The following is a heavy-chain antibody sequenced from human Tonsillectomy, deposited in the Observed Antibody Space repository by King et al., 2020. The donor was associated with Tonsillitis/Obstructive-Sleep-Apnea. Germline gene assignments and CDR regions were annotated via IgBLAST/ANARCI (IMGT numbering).Heavy chain of an antibody. D-gene: IGHD4-17*01. V-gene: IGHV3-11*05. CDR2: ITRSSGYT. CDR3: ARDQGDYGEHYYYYYYMDV. Sequence: VQLVESGGGLVKPGGSLRLSCAASGFTFSDYYMSWIRQAPGKGLEWVSCITRSSGYTNYAVSVKGRFTISRDNAKNSLYLQMHSLRAEDTAVYYCARDQGDYGEHYYYYYYMDVWGKGTTVTLSS. J-gene: IGHJ6*03. CDR1: GFTFSDYY.